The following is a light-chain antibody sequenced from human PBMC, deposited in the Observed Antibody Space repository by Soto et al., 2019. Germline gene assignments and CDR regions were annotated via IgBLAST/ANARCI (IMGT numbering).Light chain of an antibody. V-gene: IGLV1-44*01. Sequence: QPVLTQPPSASGTPGQRVTISCSGSSSNIGGNTVSWYQQVPGTAPKVLIYDNNERPSGVPDRFSGSKSGSSASLAIRGLQSEDEADYYCAAWDGSLNGYVFGTGTKVTVL. J-gene: IGLJ1*01. CDR2: DNN. CDR3: AAWDGSLNGYV. CDR1: SSNIGGNT.